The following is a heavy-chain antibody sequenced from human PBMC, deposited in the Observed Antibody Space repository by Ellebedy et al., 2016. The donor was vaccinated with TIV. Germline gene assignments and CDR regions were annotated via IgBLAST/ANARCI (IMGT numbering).Heavy chain of an antibody. CDR2: TIPMFGVT. Sequence: SVKVSCKASGGTFGNHPLSWVRQAPGQGLEWVGRTIPMFGVTDTAQMLQGRLTITADESTSTAHMELSSLRPEDTAVYYCARNSDVVLIPSAYASSFDIWGQGTMVTVSS. V-gene: IGHV1-69*13. J-gene: IGHJ3*02. CDR1: GGTFGNHP. D-gene: IGHD2-21*01. CDR3: ARNSDVVLIPSAYASSFDI.